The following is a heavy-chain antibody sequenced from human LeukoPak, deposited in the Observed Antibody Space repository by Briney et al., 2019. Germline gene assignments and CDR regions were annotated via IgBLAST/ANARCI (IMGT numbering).Heavy chain of an antibody. Sequence: SETLSLTCAVYGESFSGYFWNWIRQPPGKGLEWIGEINHSGSTSNHNPSLKSRVTMSVDTSKNQFSLKLSSVTAADTAVYYCARATKSPTTGYYMDVWGKGTTVTVSS. V-gene: IGHV4-34*01. CDR1: GESFSGYF. J-gene: IGHJ6*03. CDR2: INHSGSTS. D-gene: IGHD4-17*01. CDR3: ARATKSPTTGYYMDV.